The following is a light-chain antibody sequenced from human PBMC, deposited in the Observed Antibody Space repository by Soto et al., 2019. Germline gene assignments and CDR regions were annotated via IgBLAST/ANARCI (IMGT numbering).Light chain of an antibody. Sequence: QPVLTQPPSVSEAPRQRVTISCSGGTSNIGNNAVNWYQQLPGKAPKLLIYHDDLLPSGVSDRFSGSKSGTSASLAISGLQSEDEADYHCAVWDDRLNGEVFGGGTKVTVL. CDR2: HDD. V-gene: IGLV1-36*01. CDR3: AVWDDRLNGEV. CDR1: TSNIGNNA. J-gene: IGLJ2*01.